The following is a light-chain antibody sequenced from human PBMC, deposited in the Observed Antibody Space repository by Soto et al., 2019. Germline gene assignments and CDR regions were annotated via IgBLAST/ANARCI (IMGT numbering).Light chain of an antibody. CDR1: QAIGIN. J-gene: IGKJ4*01. CDR2: GAS. CDR3: QQYLNWPSLT. Sequence: MVLTQSPATLSVSPGERVTLSCRASQAIGINLAWYQPKPGLAPRLLMYGASNRATDVPARFVGGGSGTDFSLTVTGVQSEDFGVYYCQQYLNWPSLTFGGGTKVEIK. V-gene: IGKV3-15*01.